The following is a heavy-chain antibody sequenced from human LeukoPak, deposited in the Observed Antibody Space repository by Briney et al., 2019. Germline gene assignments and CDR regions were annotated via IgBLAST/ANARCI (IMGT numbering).Heavy chain of an antibody. CDR2: ISWNSGSI. V-gene: IGHV3-9*01. Sequence: GGSLRLSCAASGFTFDGYAMHWVRQAPGKGLEWVSGISWNSGSIGYADSVKGRFTISRDNAKNSLYLQMNSLRAEDTALYYCAKALWFGDFAAFDIWGQGTMVTVSS. D-gene: IGHD3-10*01. J-gene: IGHJ3*02. CDR3: AKALWFGDFAAFDI. CDR1: GFTFDGYA.